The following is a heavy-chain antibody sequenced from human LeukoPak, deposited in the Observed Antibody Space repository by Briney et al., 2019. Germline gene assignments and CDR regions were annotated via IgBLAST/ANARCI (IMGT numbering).Heavy chain of an antibody. D-gene: IGHD5-24*01. V-gene: IGHV3-53*01. CDR2: IYPSGNI. Sequence: PGGSLRLSCAASGLTFSNSYMSWVRQAPGKGLEWVSLIYPSGNIYYADSVKGRFTISRDNSKNTLFLQLNSVRAEDTAIYYCARTFVSGDGYKVGHFDYWGQGTLVTVSS. J-gene: IGHJ4*02. CDR1: GLTFSNSY. CDR3: ARTFVSGDGYKVGHFDY.